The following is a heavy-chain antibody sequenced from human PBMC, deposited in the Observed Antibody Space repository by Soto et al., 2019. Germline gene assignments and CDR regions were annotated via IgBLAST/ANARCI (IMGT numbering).Heavy chain of an antibody. V-gene: IGHV5-51*01. CDR1: GYSFTNYW. CDR3: ARRFRNAATSYGAHWYDP. D-gene: IGHD4-17*01. J-gene: IGHJ5*02. Sequence: AESLRSWCKVSGYSFTNYWIVWVRQMPGKGMEWMGIINPADSDTRYSPSFQGQVTVSADKSITTVYLHLSNLTAADIAVYYCARRFRNAATSYGAHWYDPWGQGTKVTVSS. CDR2: INPADSDT.